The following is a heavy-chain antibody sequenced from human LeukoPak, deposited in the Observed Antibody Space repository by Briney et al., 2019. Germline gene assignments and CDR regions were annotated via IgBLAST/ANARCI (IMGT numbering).Heavy chain of an antibody. CDR1: GYTLTELS. CDR3: ATWSQGNSSGWFLFDY. CDR2: YDPEDGET. D-gene: IGHD6-19*01. J-gene: IGHJ4*02. Sequence: ASVKVSCKVSGYTLTELSLDWGRQAPGKGLEWMGGYDPEDGETIYAQKFQGRVTMTEDTSTDTAYMELSSLRSEDTAVYYCATWSQGNSSGWFLFDYWGQGTLVTVSS. V-gene: IGHV1-24*01.